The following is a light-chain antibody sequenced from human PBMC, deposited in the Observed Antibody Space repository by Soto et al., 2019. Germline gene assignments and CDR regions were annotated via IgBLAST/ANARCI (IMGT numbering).Light chain of an antibody. J-gene: IGLJ3*02. Sequence: QSALTQTRSVSGSPGQSVTISCTATGRDVGDSSHVSWYQLHPGKAPKLMIYEVNNRPSGVPDRFSGSKSGSTDSLTISGLQAEDEAEYYCCLSPGSLTWLFGGGTKVTVL. CDR2: EVN. CDR1: GRDVGDSSH. CDR3: CLSPGSLTWL. V-gene: IGLV2-11*01.